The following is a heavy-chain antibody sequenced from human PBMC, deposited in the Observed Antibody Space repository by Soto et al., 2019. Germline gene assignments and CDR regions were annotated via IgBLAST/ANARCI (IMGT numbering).Heavy chain of an antibody. D-gene: IGHD2-15*01. Sequence: ASVKVSCKASGYTFTSYDINWVRQATGQGLEWMGWMNPNSGNTGYAQKFQGRVSMTRNTSISTAYMELSSLRSEDTAVYYCATLTIYCSGGSCYDFDYWGQGTLVTVSS. V-gene: IGHV1-8*01. CDR2: MNPNSGNT. J-gene: IGHJ4*02. CDR1: GYTFTSYD. CDR3: ATLTIYCSGGSCYDFDY.